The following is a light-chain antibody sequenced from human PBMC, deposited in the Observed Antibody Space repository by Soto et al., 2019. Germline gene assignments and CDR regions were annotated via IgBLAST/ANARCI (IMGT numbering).Light chain of an antibody. J-gene: IGKJ1*01. V-gene: IGKV3-20*01. CDR2: GTS. CDR3: QQYGSSRT. Sequence: IVLTQSPDTLSLSPGERVTLSCRASQSVSSYYLAWYQQKPGQAPRLLIFGTSSRATGIPDRFSGSGSGTDFTLTISRLEPEDFAVYYCQQYGSSRTFGQGTKVEIK. CDR1: QSVSSYY.